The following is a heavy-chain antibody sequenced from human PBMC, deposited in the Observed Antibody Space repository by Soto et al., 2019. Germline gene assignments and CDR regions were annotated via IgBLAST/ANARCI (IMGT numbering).Heavy chain of an antibody. J-gene: IGHJ4*02. CDR1: GYTFTTYG. D-gene: IGHD6-6*01. V-gene: IGHV1-18*04. CDR3: ARDPASAYSSSSFDY. CDR2: ISAYDGST. Sequence: QIQLVQSGAEVKKPGASVRVSCKASGYTFTTYGITWVRQAPGQGLEWMGGISAYDGSTNYAQKHQGRVSMTTDSSTSTAYMDLRSLQSDDPAVYYCARDPASAYSSSSFDYCGQGTLVTVSS.